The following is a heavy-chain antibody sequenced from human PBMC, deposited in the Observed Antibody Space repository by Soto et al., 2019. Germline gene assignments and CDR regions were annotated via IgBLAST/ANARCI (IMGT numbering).Heavy chain of an antibody. CDR2: ISPYNGDT. CDR3: ARTMVRGVIITPHWFDP. V-gene: IGHV1-18*04. D-gene: IGHD3-10*01. CDR1: GYTFTSYG. Sequence: VASVKVSCKASGYTFTSYGISWVRQAPGQGLEWMGWISPYNGDTNYAQKLQDRVTMTTDTSTSTAYMDLRSLRSDDTAVYYCARTMVRGVIITPHWFDPWGQGTLVTVSS. J-gene: IGHJ5*02.